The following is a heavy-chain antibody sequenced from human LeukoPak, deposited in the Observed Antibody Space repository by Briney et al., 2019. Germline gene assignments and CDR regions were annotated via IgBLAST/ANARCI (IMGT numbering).Heavy chain of an antibody. CDR3: ARGLRYDYVWGSPRFDY. J-gene: IGHJ4*02. Sequence: SETLSLTCAVYGGSFSGYYWSWIRQPPGKGLEWIGEINHSGSTNYNPSLKSRVTISVDTSKNQFSLKLSSVTAADTAVYYCARGLRYDYVWGSPRFDYWGQGTLVTVSS. V-gene: IGHV4-34*01. CDR2: INHSGST. CDR1: GGSFSGYY. D-gene: IGHD3-16*01.